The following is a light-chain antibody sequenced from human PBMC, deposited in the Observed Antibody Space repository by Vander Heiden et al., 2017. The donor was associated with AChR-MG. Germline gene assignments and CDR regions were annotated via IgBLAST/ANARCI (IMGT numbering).Light chain of an antibody. V-gene: IGKV1-5*03. CDR1: QSISSW. Sequence: DTQMTQSPSTLSASVGDRVTLTCRASQSISSWLAWYQQKPGKAPNLLIYRASTLESAVPSRFRGSGSGTEFTLTITSLQPEDFATYYCQQYSDCPWTFGQGTKVEIK. CDR3: QQYSDCPWT. J-gene: IGKJ1*01. CDR2: RAS.